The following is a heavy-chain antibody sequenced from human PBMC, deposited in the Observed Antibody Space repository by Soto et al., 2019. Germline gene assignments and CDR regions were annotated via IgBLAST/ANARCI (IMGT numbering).Heavy chain of an antibody. D-gene: IGHD6-19*01. J-gene: IGHJ6*02. CDR2: IYYSGST. Sequence: PSETLSLTCTVSGGSISSYDWSWIRQPPGKGLEWIGYIYYSGSTNYNPSLKSRVTISVDTSKNQFSLKLSSVTAADTAVYYCARWEADGRLVCGNQYYYYYGMDAGCEAPTITASS. CDR1: GGSISSYD. CDR3: ARWEADGRLVCGNQYYYYYGMDA. V-gene: IGHV4-59*01.